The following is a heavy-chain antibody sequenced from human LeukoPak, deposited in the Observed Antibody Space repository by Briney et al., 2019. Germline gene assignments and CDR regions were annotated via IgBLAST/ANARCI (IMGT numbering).Heavy chain of an antibody. J-gene: IGHJ6*02. D-gene: IGHD3-3*01. Sequence: SETLSLTCTVSGGSISSYYWNWIRQPPGKGLEWIGYIYYSGSTNYNPSLKSRVTISVDTSKNQFSLKLSSVTAADTAVYYCARDSDFWSHRGYYGMDVWGQGTTVTVSS. CDR2: IYYSGST. CDR1: GGSISSYY. V-gene: IGHV4-59*01. CDR3: ARDSDFWSHRGYYGMDV.